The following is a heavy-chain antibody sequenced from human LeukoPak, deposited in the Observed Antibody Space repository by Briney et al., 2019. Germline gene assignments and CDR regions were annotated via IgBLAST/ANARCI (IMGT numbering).Heavy chain of an antibody. CDR1: GYSFTNYW. V-gene: IGHV5-51*01. CDR3: ARQSITIFGVPRGWFDP. Sequence: GESLKISCKGSGYSFTNYWIGWVRQMPGKGLEWMEIIYPDDSNTKYSPSFQGLVTISADKSISTAYLQWSSLKASDTAMYYCARQSITIFGVPRGWFDPWGQGTLVTVSS. CDR2: IYPDDSNT. D-gene: IGHD3-3*01. J-gene: IGHJ5*02.